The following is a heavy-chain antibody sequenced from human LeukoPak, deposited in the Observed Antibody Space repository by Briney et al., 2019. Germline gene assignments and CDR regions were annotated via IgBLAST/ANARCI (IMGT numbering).Heavy chain of an antibody. D-gene: IGHD6-13*01. CDR2: INHSGST. V-gene: IGHV4-34*01. CDR3: ARASGTSIAAAGTDY. CDR1: GGSFSGYY. Sequence: SETLSLTCAVYGGSFSGYYWSWIRQPPGKGLEWIGEINHSGSTNYNPSLKSRVTISVDTSKNQFSLKLSSVTAADTAVYYCARASGTSIAAAGTDYWGQGTLVTVSS. J-gene: IGHJ4*02.